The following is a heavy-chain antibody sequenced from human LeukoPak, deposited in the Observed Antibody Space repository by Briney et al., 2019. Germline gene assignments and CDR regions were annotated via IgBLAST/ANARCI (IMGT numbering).Heavy chain of an antibody. CDR1: GFSISSYE. Sequence: PGGSLRLSRAASGFSISSYEMSWVRQAPGKGLEWVSYISSSGSTIYYADSVKGRFTISRDNAKNSLYLRMNSLRAEDTAVYYCARVELAPYYYYMDVWGKGTTVTVSS. V-gene: IGHV3-48*03. D-gene: IGHD1-7*01. J-gene: IGHJ6*03. CDR3: ARVELAPYYYYMDV. CDR2: ISSSGSTI.